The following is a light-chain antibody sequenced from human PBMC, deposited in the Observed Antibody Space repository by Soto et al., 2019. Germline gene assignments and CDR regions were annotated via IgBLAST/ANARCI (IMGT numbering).Light chain of an antibody. CDR3: PSYTSTSPVV. Sequence: QSALTQPASVSGSPGQSITISCTGTSSDVGGYDYVSWYQQHPDKAPKLVIYDVSNRPSGVSNRFSGSKSGNTASLTISGLQPEDGADYNCPSYTSTSPVVFVGGTKVPAL. V-gene: IGLV2-14*01. CDR2: DVS. CDR1: SSDVGGYDY. J-gene: IGLJ2*01.